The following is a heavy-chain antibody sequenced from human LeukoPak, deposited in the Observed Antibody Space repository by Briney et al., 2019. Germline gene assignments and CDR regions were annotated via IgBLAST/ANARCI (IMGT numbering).Heavy chain of an antibody. D-gene: IGHD3-10*01. CDR3: AREGYYGSGSPPSLYFDY. J-gene: IGHJ4*02. CDR1: GFTFRNYV. V-gene: IGHV3-30-3*01. Sequence: GGSLRLSCAASGFTFRNYVIHWVRQAPGKGLEWVAVTASDLNVKLYADSVKGRFTISRDNSRSTLYLQMNSLRPEDTAIYYCAREGYYGSGSPPSLYFDYWGQGTLVTVSS. CDR2: TASDLNVK.